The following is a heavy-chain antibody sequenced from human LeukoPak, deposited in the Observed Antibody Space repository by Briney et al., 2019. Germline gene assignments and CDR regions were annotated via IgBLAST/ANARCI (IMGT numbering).Heavy chain of an antibody. CDR1: GFTLSNYA. D-gene: IGHD4-17*01. CDR2: ISGSGGST. V-gene: IGHV3-23*01. CDR3: AKCRLSYGDDAVDV. Sequence: GGSLRLSCAASGFTLSNYAMNRVRQAPGKGLEWVSFISGSGGSTYYADSVKGRFTISRDNSKNTLYLQVNSLRAEDTAVYYCAKCRLSYGDDAVDVWGQGTMVTVSS. J-gene: IGHJ3*01.